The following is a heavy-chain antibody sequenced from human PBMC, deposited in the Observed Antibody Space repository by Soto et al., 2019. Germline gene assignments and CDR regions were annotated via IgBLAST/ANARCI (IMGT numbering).Heavy chain of an antibody. CDR1: GGSISSHY. V-gene: IGHV4-59*11. Sequence: SETLSLTCNVSGGSISSHYWSWIRQPPGKGLEWIGYIYYSGSTYYNPSLKSRVTMSVDTSRNQLLLQLNSVTAADTAVYYCARESARSGKNNWFDPWGQGTLVTVS. D-gene: IGHD3-10*01. J-gene: IGHJ5*02. CDR2: IYYSGST. CDR3: ARESARSGKNNWFDP.